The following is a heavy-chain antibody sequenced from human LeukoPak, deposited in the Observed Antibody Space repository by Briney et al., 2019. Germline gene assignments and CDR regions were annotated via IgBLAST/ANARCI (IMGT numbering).Heavy chain of an antibody. J-gene: IGHJ6*03. CDR1: GYTFTSYD. V-gene: IGHV1-8*01. CDR2: MNPNSGNT. CDR3: AHPREGYCSSTSCAPGYYYYMDV. Sequence: ASVKVSCKASGYTFTSYDINWVRQATGQGLEWMGWMNPNSGNTGYAQKFQGRVTMTRNTSISTAYMELSSLRSEDTAVYYCAHPREGYCSSTSCAPGYYYYMDVWGKGTTVTVSS. D-gene: IGHD2-2*01.